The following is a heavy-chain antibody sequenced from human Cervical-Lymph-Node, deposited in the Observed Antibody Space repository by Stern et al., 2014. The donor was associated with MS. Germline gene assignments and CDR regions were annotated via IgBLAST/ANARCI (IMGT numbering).Heavy chain of an antibody. D-gene: IGHD6-19*01. CDR3: ARLAYTSAYYGERLHLFDY. Sequence: QVQLVQSGSELKKPGASVKVSCKASGYTFTTYPMNWVRQAPGPGLEWMGWISTDTGNPTYAQGFTGRFVFSLDTSVSTAYLQISSLKADDTAVYYCARLAYTSAYYGERLHLFDYWGQGTLVAVSS. CDR2: ISTDTGNP. CDR1: GYTFTTYP. V-gene: IGHV7-4-1*02. J-gene: IGHJ4*02.